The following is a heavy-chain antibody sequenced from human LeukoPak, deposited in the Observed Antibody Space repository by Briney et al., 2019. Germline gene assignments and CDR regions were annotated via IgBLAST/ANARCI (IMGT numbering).Heavy chain of an antibody. CDR1: GYTFTGYA. D-gene: IGHD5-12*01. Sequence: ASVKVSCKASGYTFTGYAIHWVRQAPGQGLEWMGWINPEKRDTGYAHKFQGRVTMTSDTSISTAYMELSSLRSDDTAVYYCAKKVRGPSLQLDFWGQGTLVTVSS. CDR2: INPEKRDT. V-gene: IGHV1-2*02. J-gene: IGHJ4*02. CDR3: AKKVRGPSLQLDF.